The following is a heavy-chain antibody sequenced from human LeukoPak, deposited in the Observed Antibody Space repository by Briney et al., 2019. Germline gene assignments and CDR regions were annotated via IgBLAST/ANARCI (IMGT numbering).Heavy chain of an antibody. D-gene: IGHD3-16*01. Sequence: SETLSLTCTVSGCSISSYYWSWIRQPAGKGLEWIGRIYTSGSTNYNPSLKSRVTMSVDTSKNQFSLKLSTVTAADTAVYYCARDGQRGGEFDYWGQGTLVTVSS. CDR3: ARDGQRGGEFDY. CDR1: GCSISSYY. J-gene: IGHJ4*02. V-gene: IGHV4-4*07. CDR2: IYTSGST.